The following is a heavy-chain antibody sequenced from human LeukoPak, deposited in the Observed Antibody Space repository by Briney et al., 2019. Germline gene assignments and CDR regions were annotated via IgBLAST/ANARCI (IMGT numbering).Heavy chain of an antibody. V-gene: IGHV4-59*12. CDR1: GGSISSYY. J-gene: IGHJ4*02. Sequence: PSETLSLTCTVSGGSISSYYWSWIRQPPGKGLEWIGYIYYSGSTNYNPSLKSRVTMSVDTSKNQFSLKLSSVTAADTAVYYCASLVVADFDYWGQGTLVTVSS. CDR3: ASLVVADFDY. D-gene: IGHD2-15*01. CDR2: IYYSGST.